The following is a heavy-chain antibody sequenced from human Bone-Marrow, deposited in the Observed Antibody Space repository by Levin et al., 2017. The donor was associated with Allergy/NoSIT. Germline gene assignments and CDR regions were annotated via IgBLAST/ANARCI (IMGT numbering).Heavy chain of an antibody. Sequence: GESLKISCAASGFTCSRYGMHWVRQAPGKGLEWVAVISEDGSKKYYGDSVKGRFTVSRDNSKNTLYLQMNSLRVQDTAFYYCAKMITSSSWEGDDYWGQGTLVTVSS. CDR1: GFTCSRYG. CDR2: ISEDGSKK. CDR3: AKMITSSSWEGDDY. J-gene: IGHJ4*02. V-gene: IGHV3-30*18. D-gene: IGHD3-16*01.